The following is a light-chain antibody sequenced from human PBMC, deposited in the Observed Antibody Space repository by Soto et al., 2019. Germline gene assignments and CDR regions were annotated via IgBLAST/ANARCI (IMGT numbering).Light chain of an antibody. Sequence: QSVLTQPASVSGSPGQSITISCTGTSSDVGGYNYVSWYQQHPGKAPELMIYDVSNRPSGVSNRFSGSKSGNTASLTISGLQAEDEADYYCSSYTSSSTGVFGTGTQLTVL. V-gene: IGLV2-14*01. CDR3: SSYTSSSTGV. CDR2: DVS. CDR1: SSDVGGYNY. J-gene: IGLJ1*01.